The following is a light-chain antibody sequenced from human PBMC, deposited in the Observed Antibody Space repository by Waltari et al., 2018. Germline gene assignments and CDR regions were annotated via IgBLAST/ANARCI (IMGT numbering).Light chain of an antibody. CDR1: ESLLHSNGYNY. CDR3: MQALQSRS. Sequence: DIVMTQSPLSLPVTPGEPASISCRSSESLLHSNGYNYLDWYLQKPGQSPQLLMYLSSNRASGVPDRFSGSGSGTDFTLKISRVEAEDVGVDYCMQALQSRSFGQGTKLEIK. J-gene: IGKJ2*03. CDR2: LSS. V-gene: IGKV2-28*01.